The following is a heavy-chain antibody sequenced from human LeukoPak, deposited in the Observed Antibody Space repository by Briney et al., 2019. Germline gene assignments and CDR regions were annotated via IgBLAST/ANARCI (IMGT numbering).Heavy chain of an antibody. CDR2: IWYDGSNK. D-gene: IGHD4/OR15-4a*01. CDR1: GFTFTSYG. CDR3: SRAPMTTVLSLFDY. V-gene: IGHV3-33*01. Sequence: QAGGSLRLSCAASGFTFTSYGMHWVRQAPGKGLEWVAVIWYDGSNKCYADSVKGRFTISRDTSNNTLYLQMNSLRAEDTAVYYCSRAPMTTVLSLFDYWGQGTLVTVSS. J-gene: IGHJ4*02.